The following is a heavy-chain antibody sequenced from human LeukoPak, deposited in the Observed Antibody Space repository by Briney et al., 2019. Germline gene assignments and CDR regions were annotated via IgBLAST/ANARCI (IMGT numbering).Heavy chain of an antibody. V-gene: IGHV3-7*01. CDR2: IKQVGREK. J-gene: IGHJ5*02. D-gene: IGHD5-18*01. CDR3: ASGNLESGYSYDITGFDP. CDR1: GLTVGMLW. Sequence: GGSLRLSRAASGLTVGMLWTRSVRQAPGKGLEWVANIKQVGREKYHVDSVKGRFTISRDNAKNSLYLQMNSLRAEDTAVYYCASGNLESGYSYDITGFDPWGHGALVTVSS.